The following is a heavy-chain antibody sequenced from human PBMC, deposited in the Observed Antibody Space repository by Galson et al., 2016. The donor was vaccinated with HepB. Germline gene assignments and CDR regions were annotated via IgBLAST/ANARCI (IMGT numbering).Heavy chain of an antibody. CDR2: ITNSGTI. D-gene: IGHD5-12*01. J-gene: IGHJ4*02. V-gene: IGHV4-34*01. CDR3: ARGRYGGAAS. Sequence: ETLSLTCDVYGGSPSSYYWSWIRQPPGKGLEWIGEITNSGTINYSPSLKSRVPISADTSKNQFSLKVSPVTAADTAMYYCARGRYGGAASWGQGTLVSVAS. CDR1: GGSPSSYY.